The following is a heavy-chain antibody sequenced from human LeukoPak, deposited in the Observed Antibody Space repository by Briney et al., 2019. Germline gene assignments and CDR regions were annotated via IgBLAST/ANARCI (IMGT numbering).Heavy chain of an antibody. V-gene: IGHV3-21*04. CDR3: ASTYCSGGSCYFDY. J-gene: IGHJ4*02. Sequence: PGGSLRLSCAASGFTFSSYSMNWVRQAPGKGLEWVSSISSSSSYIYYADSVKGRFTISRDNSKNTLYLQMNSLRAEDTAVYYCASTYCSGGSCYFDYWGQGTLVTVSS. D-gene: IGHD2-15*01. CDR2: ISSSSSYI. CDR1: GFTFSSYS.